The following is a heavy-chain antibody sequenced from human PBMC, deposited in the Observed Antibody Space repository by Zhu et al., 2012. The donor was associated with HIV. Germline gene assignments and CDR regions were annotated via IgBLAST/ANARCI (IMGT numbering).Heavy chain of an antibody. CDR2: IYHSGST. CDR3: ARAHSSSWPYNWFDP. D-gene: IGHD6-13*01. J-gene: IGHJ5*02. CDR1: GGSISSGGYS. V-gene: IGHV4-30-2*01. Sequence: QVQLQKSGSGLVKPSQTLSLTCAVSGGSISSGGYSWSWIRQPPGKGLEWIGYIYHSGSTYYNPSLKSRVTISVDRSKNQFSLKLSSVTAADTAVYYCARAHSSSWPYNWFDPWGQGTLVTVSS.